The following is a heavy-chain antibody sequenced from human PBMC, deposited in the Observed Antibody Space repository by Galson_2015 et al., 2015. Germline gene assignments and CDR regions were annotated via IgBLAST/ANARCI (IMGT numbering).Heavy chain of an antibody. V-gene: IGHV2-5*02. CDR3: AHGEFWSGQGYAFDI. Sequence: PALVKPTQTLTLPCTFSGFSLSTSGVGVGWIRQPPGKALEWLALIYWDDDKRYSPSLESRLTITKDTSKNQGVLTMTNMDPVDTATYYCAHGEFWSGQGYAFDIWGQGTMVTVSS. D-gene: IGHD3-3*01. CDR2: IYWDDDK. CDR1: GFSLSTSGVG. J-gene: IGHJ3*02.